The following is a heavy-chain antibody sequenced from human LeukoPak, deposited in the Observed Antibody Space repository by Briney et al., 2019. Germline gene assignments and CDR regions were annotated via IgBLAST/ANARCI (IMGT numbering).Heavy chain of an antibody. J-gene: IGHJ4*02. Sequence: GGSLRLSCATSGFTFKSYAMNWVRQSPGKGLEWVSVISGSGGITYYEDSVKGRFTISRDNSKNTLYLQMNSLRADDTAIYYCAKDAAAAGSAYYFEYWGQGTLVTVSS. CDR3: AKDAAAAGSAYYFEY. CDR2: ISGSGGIT. V-gene: IGHV3-23*01. D-gene: IGHD6-13*01. CDR1: GFTFKSYA.